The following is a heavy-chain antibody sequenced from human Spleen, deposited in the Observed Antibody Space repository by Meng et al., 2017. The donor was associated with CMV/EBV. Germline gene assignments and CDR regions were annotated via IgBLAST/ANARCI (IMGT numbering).Heavy chain of an antibody. D-gene: IGHD4-11*01. CDR2: IIPIFGTA. J-gene: IGHJ2*01. V-gene: IGHV1-69*05. CDR3: ARDVMVTTHRYFDL. CDR1: GGTFSSYA. Sequence: KASGGTFSSYAIRWVRQAPGQGLEWMGGIIPIFGTANYAQKFQSRATITTNESTSTAYMELSSLRSEDTAVYYCARDVMVTTHRYFDLWGRGTLVTVSS.